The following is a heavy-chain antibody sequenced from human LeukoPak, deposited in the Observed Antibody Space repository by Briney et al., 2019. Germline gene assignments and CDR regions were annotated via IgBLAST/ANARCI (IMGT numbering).Heavy chain of an antibody. J-gene: IGHJ4*02. CDR3: ARAVPGSSWYFDY. Sequence: SETLSLTCTVSGGSISSGGYYWSWIRQHPGQGLEWIGYIYYSGSTYYNPSLKSRVTISVDTSKNQFSLKLSSVTAADTAVYYCARAVPGSSWYFDYWGQGTLVTASS. V-gene: IGHV4-31*03. CDR1: GGSISSGGYY. CDR2: IYYSGST. D-gene: IGHD6-13*01.